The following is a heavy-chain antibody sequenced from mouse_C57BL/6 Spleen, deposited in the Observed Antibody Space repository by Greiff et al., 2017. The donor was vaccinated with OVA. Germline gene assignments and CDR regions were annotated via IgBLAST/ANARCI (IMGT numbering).Heavy chain of an antibody. CDR2: IYPGDGDT. J-gene: IGHJ2*01. V-gene: IGHV1-82*01. D-gene: IGHD2-13*01. Sequence: QVQLQQSGPELVKPGASVKLSCKASGYAFSSSWMNWVQQRPGKGLEWIGGIYPGDGDTTYNGKFKGKATLTADKYSSPAYMQLSSLTSEDAAVYFCARGGDPYFDYWGKGTTLTVSS. CDR3: ARGGDPYFDY. CDR1: GYAFSSSW.